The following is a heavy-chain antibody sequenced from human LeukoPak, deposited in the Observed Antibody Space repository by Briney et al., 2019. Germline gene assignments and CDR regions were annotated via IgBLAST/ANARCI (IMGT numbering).Heavy chain of an antibody. J-gene: IGHJ3*02. CDR3: AKPFHYGGDSLSPFDI. CDR1: GFTFSSYA. D-gene: IGHD2-21*02. V-gene: IGHV3-23*01. CDR2: ISGSGGST. Sequence: GGSLRLSCAASGFTFSSYAMSWVRQAPGKGLEWVSAISGSGGSTYYADSVKGRFTISRDNSKNTLYLQMNGLRAEDTAVYYCAKPFHYGGDSLSPFDIWGQGTMVIVSS.